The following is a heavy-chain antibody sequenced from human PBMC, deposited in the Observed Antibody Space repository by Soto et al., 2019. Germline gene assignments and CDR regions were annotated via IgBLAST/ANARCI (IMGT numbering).Heavy chain of an antibody. CDR2: IWYDGSNK. J-gene: IGHJ6*02. V-gene: IGHV3-33*01. Sequence: PVGSLRLSCAASGFTFSSYGMHWVRQAPGKGLEWVAVIWYDGSNKYYADSVKGRFTISRDNSKNTLYLQMNSLRAEDTAVYYCARDQASITGNYYGMDVWGQGTTVTVSS. D-gene: IGHD1-20*01. CDR1: GFTFSSYG. CDR3: ARDQASITGNYYGMDV.